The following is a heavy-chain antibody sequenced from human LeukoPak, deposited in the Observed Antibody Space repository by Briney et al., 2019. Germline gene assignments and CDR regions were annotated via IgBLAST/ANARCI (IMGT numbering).Heavy chain of an antibody. Sequence: SQTLSLTCTVSGGSISSGSYYWSWIRQPPGKGLEWIGYIYYSGSTNYNPSLKSRVTISVDTSKNQFSLKLSSVTAADTAVYYCARDKRSLGAFDIWGQGTMVTVSS. D-gene: IGHD7-27*01. CDR3: ARDKRSLGAFDI. V-gene: IGHV4-61*01. J-gene: IGHJ3*02. CDR1: GGSISSGSYY. CDR2: IYYSGST.